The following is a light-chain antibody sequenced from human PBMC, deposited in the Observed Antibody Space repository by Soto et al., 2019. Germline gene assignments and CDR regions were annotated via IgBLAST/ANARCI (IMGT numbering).Light chain of an antibody. CDR3: QQLSRYPLT. CDR1: QALSNY. V-gene: IGKV1-9*01. J-gene: IGKJ4*01. CDR2: SAS. Sequence: DIMLTHSPAFLSVSLWDRATIXCRASQALSNYLAWYQQKPGKAPDLLIYSASTLQSGVPSRFSGSGSETEFTLTIRDLQPEDFATYYCQQLSRYPLTFGGGTKVDI.